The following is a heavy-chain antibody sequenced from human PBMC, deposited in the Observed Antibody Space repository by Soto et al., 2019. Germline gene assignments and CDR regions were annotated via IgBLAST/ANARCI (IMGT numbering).Heavy chain of an antibody. CDR2: VHDSWGS. V-gene: IGHV4-59*08. J-gene: IGHJ6*04. CDR1: GGSISNYY. D-gene: IGHD3-10*01. CDR3: ARQGFGALHGVVDV. Sequence: QVPLQESGPGLVKPSETLSLSCTVSGGSISNYYWSWFRQTPGKGLEWIGYVHDSWGSNYNPSLKSRVALSLDPFKSQFSLKLTSVTATDKAVYYCARQGFGALHGVVDVWGEGTTVTVSS.